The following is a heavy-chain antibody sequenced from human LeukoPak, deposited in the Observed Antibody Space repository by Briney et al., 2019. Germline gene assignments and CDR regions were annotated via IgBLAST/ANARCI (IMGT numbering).Heavy chain of an antibody. V-gene: IGHV4-34*01. Sequence: SETLSLTCAVYGGSFSGYYCSWIRQPPGKGLEWIGEINHSGSTNYNPSLKSRVTISVDTSKNQFSLKLSSVTAADTAVYYCARVRLVRRYQLLYVPNYYYYMDVWGKGTTVTVSS. CDR2: INHSGST. CDR3: ARVRLVRRYQLLYVPNYYYYMDV. CDR1: GGSFSGYY. D-gene: IGHD2-2*02. J-gene: IGHJ6*03.